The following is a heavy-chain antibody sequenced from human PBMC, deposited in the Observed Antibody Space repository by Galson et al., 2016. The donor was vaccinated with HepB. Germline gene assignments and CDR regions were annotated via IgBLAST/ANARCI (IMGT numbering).Heavy chain of an antibody. CDR2: ISGNSNYI. V-gene: IGHV3-21*01. CDR1: GFTFSTYS. J-gene: IGHJ4*02. Sequence: SLRLSCAASGFTFSTYSMNWVRQAPGKGLEWVSSISGNSNYIYHADAVKGRFTISRDNAKNSLYLQMDSLRAEDTALYYCARNLYSGADYSVDYWGQGTLVTVSS. CDR3: ARNLYSGADYSVDY. D-gene: IGHD4-11*01.